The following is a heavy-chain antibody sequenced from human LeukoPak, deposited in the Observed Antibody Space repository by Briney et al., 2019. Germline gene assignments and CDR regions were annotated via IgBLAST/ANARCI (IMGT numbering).Heavy chain of an antibody. V-gene: IGHV3-23*01. CDR1: GFTFSSYA. CDR2: ISGSGGST. J-gene: IGHJ4*02. Sequence: QPGGSLRLSCAASGFTFSSYAMSWVRQAPGKGLEWVSAISGSGGSTYYADSVKGRFTISRDNSKNTLYLQMNSLRAEDTAVYYCAKDQRLTFVNSGSYEVLDYWGQGTLVTVSS. CDR3: AKDQRLTFVNSGSYEVLDY. D-gene: IGHD1-26*01.